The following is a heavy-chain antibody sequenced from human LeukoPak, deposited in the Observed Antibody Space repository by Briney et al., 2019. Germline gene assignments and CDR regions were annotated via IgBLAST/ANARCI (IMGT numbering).Heavy chain of an antibody. Sequence: ASVKVSCKASGYTFTRYDINSVRQSTGHEVKWMGWMHPNSGNTGYAQKYQGRVTMTRNTSISTAYMELSSLRSEDTAVYYCARGPYSSGWYSDYWGQGTLVTVSS. D-gene: IGHD6-19*01. J-gene: IGHJ4*02. V-gene: IGHV1-8*01. CDR3: ARGPYSSGWYSDY. CDR1: GYTFTRYD. CDR2: MHPNSGNT.